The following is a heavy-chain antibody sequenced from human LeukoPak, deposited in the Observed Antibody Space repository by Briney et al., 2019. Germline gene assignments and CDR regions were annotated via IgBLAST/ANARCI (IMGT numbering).Heavy chain of an antibody. D-gene: IGHD6-6*01. J-gene: IGHJ5*02. Sequence: PSETLSPTCTVSGGSINNSYWTWIRQPPGKGLEWIGHIYYSGSTNYSPSLKSRVTISVDTSKNQFSLKLSSVTAADTAVYYCARLSSLANIAARGRTWLDPWGQGSLVTVSS. CDR3: ARLSSLANIAARGRTWLDP. V-gene: IGHV4-59*01. CDR2: IYYSGST. CDR1: GGSINNSY.